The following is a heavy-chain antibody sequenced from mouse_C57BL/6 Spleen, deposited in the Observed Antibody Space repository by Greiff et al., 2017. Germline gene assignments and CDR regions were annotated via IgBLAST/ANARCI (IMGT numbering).Heavy chain of an antibody. D-gene: IGHD1-1*01. CDR1: GYTFTDYY. Sequence: VQLQQSGPVLVKPGASVKMSCKASGYTFTDYYMNWVKQSHGKSLEWIGVINPYNGGTSYNQKFKGKATLTVDKSSSTAYMELNSLTSEDSAVYYCARDYYGSSYASFDYWGQGTTLTVSS. CDR3: ARDYYGSSYASFDY. J-gene: IGHJ2*01. CDR2: INPYNGGT. V-gene: IGHV1-19*01.